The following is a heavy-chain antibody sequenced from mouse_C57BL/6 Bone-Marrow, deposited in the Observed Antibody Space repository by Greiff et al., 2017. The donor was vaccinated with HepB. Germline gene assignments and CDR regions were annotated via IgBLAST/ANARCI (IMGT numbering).Heavy chain of an antibody. CDR1: GFTFSSYA. J-gene: IGHJ3*01. CDR2: ISSGGDYI. D-gene: IGHD3-3*01. Sequence: EVKLMESGEGLVKPGGSPKLSCAASGFTFSSYAMSWVRQTPEKRLEWVAYISSGGDYIYYADTVKGRFTISRDNARNTLYLQMSSLKSEDTAMYYCTREGHWFAYWGQGTLVTVSA. V-gene: IGHV5-9-1*02. CDR3: TREGHWFAY.